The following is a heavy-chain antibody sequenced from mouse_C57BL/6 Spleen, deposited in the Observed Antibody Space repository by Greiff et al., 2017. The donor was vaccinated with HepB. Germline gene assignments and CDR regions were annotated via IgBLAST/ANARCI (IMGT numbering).Heavy chain of an antibody. CDR3: ARAGSYDIRYFGS. J-gene: IGHJ2*01. CDR2: INPSSGGT. D-gene: IGHD2-12*01. Sequence: VQLQHPGAELAKPGASVKLSCKASGYTFTSYWMHWVKQRPGQGLEWIGYINPSSGGTKYNQKFKDKATLTADKPSSTAYMQLSSLTSEDSAVNYCARAGSYDIRYFGSWGQGTTLTISS. V-gene: IGHV1-7*01. CDR1: GYTFTSYW.